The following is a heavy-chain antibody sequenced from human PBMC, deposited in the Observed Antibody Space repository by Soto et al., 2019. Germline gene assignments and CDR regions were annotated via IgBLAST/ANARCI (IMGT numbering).Heavy chain of an antibody. D-gene: IGHD3-10*01. CDR3: ARAPRGNYGYPSYFDY. J-gene: IGHJ4*02. CDR2: FFIGGNT. Sequence: SETLSLTCTVSGGSISSSTYYWGWMRQPPGKGLEWIASFFIGGNTYYNPSLKSRVTISVDTSKNQFSLKLSSVTAADTAVYYCARAPRGNYGYPSYFDYWGQGTLVTVSS. CDR1: GGSISSSTYY. V-gene: IGHV4-39*01.